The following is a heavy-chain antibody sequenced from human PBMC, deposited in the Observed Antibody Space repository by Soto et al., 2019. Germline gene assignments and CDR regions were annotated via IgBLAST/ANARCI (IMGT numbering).Heavy chain of an antibody. J-gene: IGHJ5*02. Sequence: HPGGSLRLSCAASGFTFSSYAMSWVRQAPGKGLEWVSAISGSGGSTYYADSVKGRFTISRDNSKNTLYLQMNSLRAEDTAVYYCAKIRDGYNFYNWFDPWGQGTLLTVSS. CDR2: ISGSGGST. D-gene: IGHD5-12*01. CDR3: AKIRDGYNFYNWFDP. V-gene: IGHV3-23*01. CDR1: GFTFSSYA.